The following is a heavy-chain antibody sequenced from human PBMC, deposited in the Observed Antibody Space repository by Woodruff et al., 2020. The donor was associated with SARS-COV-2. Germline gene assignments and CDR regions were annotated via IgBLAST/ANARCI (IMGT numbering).Heavy chain of an antibody. CDR3: ARDIRGYYDSSGYYNFDY. Sequence: FQGRVTITADESTSTAYMELSSLRSEDTAVYYCARDIRGYYDSSGYYNFDYWGQGTLVTVSS. J-gene: IGHJ4*02. V-gene: IGHV1-69*01. D-gene: IGHD3-22*01.